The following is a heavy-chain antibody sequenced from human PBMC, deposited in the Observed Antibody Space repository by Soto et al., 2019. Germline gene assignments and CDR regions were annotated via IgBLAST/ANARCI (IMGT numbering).Heavy chain of an antibody. J-gene: IGHJ6*02. CDR1: GYTFTGYY. D-gene: IGHD3-10*01. CDR2: INPNSGGT. CDR3: ARDYYYGPGSYPSGMDV. Sequence: ASVKVSCKASGYTFTGYYMHWVRQAPGQGLEWMGWINPNSGGTNYAQKFQGWVTMTRDTSISTAYMELSRLRSDDTAVYYCARDYYYGPGSYPSGMDVWGQGTTVTV. V-gene: IGHV1-2*04.